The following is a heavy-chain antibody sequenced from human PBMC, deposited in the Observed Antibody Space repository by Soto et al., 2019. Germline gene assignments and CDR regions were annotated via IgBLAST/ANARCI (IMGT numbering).Heavy chain of an antibody. J-gene: IGHJ4*02. V-gene: IGHV4-34*01. D-gene: IGHD6-13*01. CDR1: GGSFSGYY. CDR3: ARGRTGYSSSWYFNY. Sequence: QVQLQQWGAGLLKPSETRSLTCAVYGGSFSGYYWSWIRQPPGKGLEWIGEINHSGSTNYNPSLKSRVTISVDTSKNQFSLKLSSVTAADTAVYYCARGRTGYSSSWYFNYWGQGTLVTVSS. CDR2: INHSGST.